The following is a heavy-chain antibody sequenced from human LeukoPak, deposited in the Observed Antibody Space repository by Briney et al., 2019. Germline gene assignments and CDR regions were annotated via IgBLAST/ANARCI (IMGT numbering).Heavy chain of an antibody. D-gene: IGHD3-10*01. V-gene: IGHV1-2*02. CDR3: ARWHYYGSGSYYNRGGKYDY. CDR2: INPNSGGT. Sequence: ASVKVSCKASGYTFTGYYMHWVRQAPGQGLEWMGWINPNSGGTNYAQKFQGRVTMTRDTSISTAYMELSRLGSDDTAVYYCARWHYYGSGSYYNRGGKYDYWGQGTLVTVSS. J-gene: IGHJ4*02. CDR1: GYTFTGYY.